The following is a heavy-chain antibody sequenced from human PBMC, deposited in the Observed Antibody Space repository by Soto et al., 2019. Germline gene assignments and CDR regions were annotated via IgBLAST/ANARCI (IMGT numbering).Heavy chain of an antibody. D-gene: IGHD3-3*01. V-gene: IGHV4-61*01. Sequence: LSLTCTVSGGSVSSGSYYWSWIRQPPGKGLEWIGYIYYSGSTNYNPSLKSRVTISVDTSKNQFSLKLSSVTAADTAVYYCARDYPYYDFWSGYPNGMDVWGQGTTVTVSS. CDR1: GGSVSSGSYY. CDR3: ARDYPYYDFWSGYPNGMDV. CDR2: IYYSGST. J-gene: IGHJ6*02.